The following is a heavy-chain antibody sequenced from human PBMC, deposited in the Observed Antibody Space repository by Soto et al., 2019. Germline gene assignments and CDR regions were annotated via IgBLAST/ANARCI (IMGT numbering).Heavy chain of an antibody. CDR1: GYNFGGFW. J-gene: IGHJ3*02. V-gene: IGHV3-74*01. Sequence: ASVKVSCAGSGYNFGGFWMHWVRQAPGKGLVWVSRIDNGGTNTVYADAVKGRFTISRDNAKNTLYLQMNSLRAEDTAVYYCAKDRGRPDAFNIWGQGTMVTVSS. CDR2: IDNGGTNT. D-gene: IGHD3-10*01. CDR3: AKDRGRPDAFNI.